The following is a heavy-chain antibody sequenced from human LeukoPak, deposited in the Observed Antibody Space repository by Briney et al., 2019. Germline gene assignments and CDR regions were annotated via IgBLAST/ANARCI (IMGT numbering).Heavy chain of an antibody. D-gene: IGHD6-13*01. J-gene: IGHJ5*02. CDR1: GYTFTDYY. Sequence: ASVKVSCKASGYTFTDYYLHWVRQAPGQGLEWMGWINPNSGGANFALNFQGRVTMTRATSISAAYMELSRLTSDDTAVYYCARGVGSSWFDPWGQGTLVTVSS. CDR3: ARGVGSSWFDP. CDR2: INPNSGGA. V-gene: IGHV1-2*02.